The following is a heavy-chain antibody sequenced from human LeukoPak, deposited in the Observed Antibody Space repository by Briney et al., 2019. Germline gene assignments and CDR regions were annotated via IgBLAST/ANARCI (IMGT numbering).Heavy chain of an antibody. J-gene: IGHJ6*02. Sequence: GGSLRLSCAASGFTFSSYAIHWVRQAPGKGLEWVAVISYDGSNKYYADSVKGRFTISRDNSKNTLYLQMNSLRAEDTAVYYCARAPQLVRNYYYYGMDVWGQGATVTVSS. V-gene: IGHV3-30-3*01. CDR3: ARAPQLVRNYYYYGMDV. D-gene: IGHD6-6*01. CDR2: ISYDGSNK. CDR1: GFTFSSYA.